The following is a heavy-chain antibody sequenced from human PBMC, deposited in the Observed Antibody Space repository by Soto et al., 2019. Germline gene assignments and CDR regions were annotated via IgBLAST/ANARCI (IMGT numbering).Heavy chain of an antibody. Sequence: PSETLSLTCAVYGGSFSGYYWSWIRQPPGKGLEWIGEINHSGSTNYDPSLKSRVTISVDTSKNQFSLKLSSVTAADTAVYYCARGLRWLVNFDYWGQGTLVTVSS. CDR3: ARGLRWLVNFDY. CDR1: GGSFSGYY. J-gene: IGHJ4*02. D-gene: IGHD6-19*01. V-gene: IGHV4-34*01. CDR2: INHSGST.